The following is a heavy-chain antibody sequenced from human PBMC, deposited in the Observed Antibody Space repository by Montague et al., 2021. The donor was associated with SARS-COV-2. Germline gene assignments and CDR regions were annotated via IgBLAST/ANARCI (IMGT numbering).Heavy chain of an antibody. D-gene: IGHD3-10*01. CDR3: ARVPVLLWFGERGYWFDP. V-gene: IGHV4-59*01. J-gene: IGHJ5*02. CDR2: IYYSGGT. Sequence: SETLSLTCTGAVRSMSSDYWARIRQPQGKRLERNGYIYYSGGTNYNPSLKSRVTISVDTSKNQFSLKLSSVTAADTAVYYCARVPVLLWFGERGYWFDPWGQGTLVTVSS. CDR1: VRSMSSDY.